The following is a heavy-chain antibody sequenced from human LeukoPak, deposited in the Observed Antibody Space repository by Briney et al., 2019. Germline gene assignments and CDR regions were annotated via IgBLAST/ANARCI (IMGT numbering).Heavy chain of an antibody. CDR1: GYTFTGYY. CDR3: ARDFPFMGGYRYGLDY. J-gene: IGHJ4*02. V-gene: IGHV1-2*02. D-gene: IGHD5-18*01. CDR2: INPNSGGT. Sequence: ASVKVSCKASGYTFTGYYMHWVRQAPGQGLEWMGWINPNSGGTNYAQKFQGRVTMTRDTSISTAYMELSRLRSDDTAVYYCARDFPFMGGYRYGLDYWGQGTLVTVFS.